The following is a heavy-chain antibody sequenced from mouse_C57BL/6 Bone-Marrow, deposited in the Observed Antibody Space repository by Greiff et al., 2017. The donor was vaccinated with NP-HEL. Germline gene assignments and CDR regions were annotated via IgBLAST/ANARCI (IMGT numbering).Heavy chain of an antibody. V-gene: IGHV1-22*01. CDR2: INPNNGGT. J-gene: IGHJ1*03. CDR1: GYTFTDYN. Sequence: VQLQQSGPELVKPGASVKMSCKASGYTFTDYNMHWVKQSPGKSLEWIGYINPNNGGTSYNQKFKGKATLTVNKSSSTAYMELRSLTSEDSAVYYCARNCGKDWYFDVWGTGTTVTVSS. CDR3: ARNCGKDWYFDV. D-gene: IGHD1-1*01.